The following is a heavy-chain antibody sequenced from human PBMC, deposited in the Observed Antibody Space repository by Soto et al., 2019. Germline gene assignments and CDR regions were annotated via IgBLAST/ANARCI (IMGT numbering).Heavy chain of an antibody. CDR1: GFTFTKFD. CDR3: VREGGRPFAIGHHYYGMVF. V-gene: IGHV3-30-3*01. D-gene: IGHD2-2*02. J-gene: IGHJ6*01. Sequence: GSPRIPCESSGFTFTKFDMHWVRQAPVKGLQWVAVTSYDGNKKYYAASVKGRFTISRDNSNNTLHLQMNNLRDDDTAIYYCVREGGRPFAIGHHYYGMVFWGPATVVSV. CDR2: TSYDGNKK.